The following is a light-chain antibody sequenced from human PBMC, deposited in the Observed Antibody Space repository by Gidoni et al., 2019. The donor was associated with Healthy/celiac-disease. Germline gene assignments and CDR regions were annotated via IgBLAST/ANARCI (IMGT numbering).Light chain of an antibody. CDR1: QDISNY. Sequence: DIQLTPSPSSLSASVGDRVTITCQASQDISNYLNWYQQKPGKAPKLLIYDASNLETGVPSRFSGSGSGTDFTFTISSLQPEDIATYYCQQYDNLPFXXXTKLEIK. J-gene: IGKJ2*01. CDR2: DAS. V-gene: IGKV1-33*01. CDR3: QQYDNLP.